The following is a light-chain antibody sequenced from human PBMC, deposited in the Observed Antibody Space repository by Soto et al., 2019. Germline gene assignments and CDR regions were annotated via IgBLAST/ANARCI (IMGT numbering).Light chain of an antibody. Sequence: QAVVTQPPSVSAAPGQKVTISCSGSSSNIGNSYVSWYQQLPGTAPKLLIYENDKRPSGIPDRFSGSRSVTSATLGITGLQTGDEADYYCETWDTSLSAEVFGGGTKLTVL. CDR3: ETWDTSLSAEV. J-gene: IGLJ2*01. V-gene: IGLV1-51*02. CDR2: END. CDR1: SSNIGNSY.